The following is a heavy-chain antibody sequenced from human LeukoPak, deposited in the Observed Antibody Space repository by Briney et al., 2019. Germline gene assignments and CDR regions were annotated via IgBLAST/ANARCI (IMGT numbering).Heavy chain of an antibody. J-gene: IGHJ4*02. CDR3: ARMGGHSSSWPKPFDY. Sequence: ASVKVSCKVCGYTLTELSMHWVRQAPGKGLEWMGGFDPEDGETIYAQKFQGRVTMTRDTSISTAYMELSRLRSDDTAVYYCARMGGHSSSWPKPFDYWGQGTLVTVSS. CDR2: FDPEDGET. D-gene: IGHD6-13*01. V-gene: IGHV1-24*01. CDR1: GYTLTELS.